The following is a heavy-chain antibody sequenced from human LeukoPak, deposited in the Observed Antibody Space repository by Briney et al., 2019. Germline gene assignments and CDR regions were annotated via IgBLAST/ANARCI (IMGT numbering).Heavy chain of an antibody. Sequence: GGSLRLSCAASGFTFSGYGMSWVRQAPGKGLEWVAVISYDGSNKYYADSVKGRFTISRDNSKNTLYLQMNSLRAEDTAVYYCAKDGHYYGSGSYFPAWGQGTMVTVSS. CDR3: AKDGHYYGSGSYFPA. D-gene: IGHD3-10*01. CDR1: GFTFSGYG. V-gene: IGHV3-30*18. J-gene: IGHJ3*01. CDR2: ISYDGSNK.